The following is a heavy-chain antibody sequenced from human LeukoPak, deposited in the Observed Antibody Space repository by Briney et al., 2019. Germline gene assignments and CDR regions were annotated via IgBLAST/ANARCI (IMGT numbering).Heavy chain of an antibody. J-gene: IGHJ4*02. Sequence: PSETLSLTCTVSGGSISSGDYYWSWIRQPPGKGLEWIGYIYYSGSTYYNPSLKSRVTISEDTSKNQFSLKLSSVTAADTAVYYCSQLPHGGYWGQGTLVTVSS. CDR3: SQLPHGGY. D-gene: IGHD2-2*01. V-gene: IGHV4-30-4*01. CDR1: GGSISSGDYY. CDR2: IYYSGST.